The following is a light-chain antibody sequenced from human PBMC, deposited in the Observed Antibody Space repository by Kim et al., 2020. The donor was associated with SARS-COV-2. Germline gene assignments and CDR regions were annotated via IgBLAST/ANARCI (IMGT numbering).Light chain of an antibody. CDR1: NIGRKS. CDR2: YDN. CDR3: QVWDSSSDHVV. Sequence: SYELTQPPSVSVAPGETATITCGGDNIGRKSVHWYQQTPGQAPVLVINYDNDRPSGIPERFSGSNSGNTATLTISRVEAVDEADYHCQVWDSSSDHVVFGGGTKLTVL. J-gene: IGLJ2*01. V-gene: IGLV3-21*01.